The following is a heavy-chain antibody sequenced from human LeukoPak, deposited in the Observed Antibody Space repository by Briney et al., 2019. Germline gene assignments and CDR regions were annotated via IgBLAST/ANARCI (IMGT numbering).Heavy chain of an antibody. D-gene: IGHD2-2*01. CDR3: ARVGYCSSTSCPSWFDP. Sequence: GASVKVSCKASGGTFSSYAISWVRQAPGQGLEWMGGIIPIFGTANYAQKFQGRVTITTDESTSTAYMELSSLRSEDTAVYYCARVGYCSSTSCPSWFDPWGQGTLVTVSS. V-gene: IGHV1-69*05. J-gene: IGHJ5*02. CDR1: GGTFSSYA. CDR2: IIPIFGTA.